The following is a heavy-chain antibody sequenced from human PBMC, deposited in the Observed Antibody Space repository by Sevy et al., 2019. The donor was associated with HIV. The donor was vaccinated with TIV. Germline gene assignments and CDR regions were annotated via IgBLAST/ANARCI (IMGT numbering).Heavy chain of an antibody. Sequence: GGSLRLSCAASGIMFKSYVMSWVRLAPVKGLEWLSGLRASGGSTYYADSVKGRFTISRDNFKSTLYLQMNILRAEDTAVYYCAGAGVGAKGFDYWGQGTLVTVSS. CDR3: AGAGVGAKGFDY. CDR1: GIMFKSYV. CDR2: LRASGGST. J-gene: IGHJ4*02. V-gene: IGHV3-23*01. D-gene: IGHD1-26*01.